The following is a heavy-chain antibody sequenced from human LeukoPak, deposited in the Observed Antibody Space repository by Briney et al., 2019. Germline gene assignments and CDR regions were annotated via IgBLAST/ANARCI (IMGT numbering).Heavy chain of an antibody. D-gene: IGHD3-10*01. CDR1: GFPFSSYG. J-gene: IGHJ4*02. CDR3: AIRGGD. CDR2: NDGLGGGA. V-gene: IGHV3-23*01. Sequence: GGPLRLPRAASGFPFSSYGMPWVRQAPGRGLAGVSTNDGLGGGAFYDESVKGRFTISRDNSQNTLYLQMNSLRAEDTAIYYCAIRGGDWGQGTLVTVSS.